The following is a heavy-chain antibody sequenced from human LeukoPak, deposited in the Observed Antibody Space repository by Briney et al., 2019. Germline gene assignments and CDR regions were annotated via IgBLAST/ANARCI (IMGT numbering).Heavy chain of an antibody. CDR1: GGTFSNSG. CDR3: ARERLARFPYFGY. CDR2: IIPVFGTP. Sequence: GSSVKVSCKTSGGTFSNSGISWVRQAPGQGPEWMGGIIPVFGTPNYAQKFQGRLTITADRSTTTAYMELSSLTSDDTVVYYCARERLARFPYFGYWGQGTLVAVSS. V-gene: IGHV1-69*06. D-gene: IGHD3-3*01. J-gene: IGHJ4*02.